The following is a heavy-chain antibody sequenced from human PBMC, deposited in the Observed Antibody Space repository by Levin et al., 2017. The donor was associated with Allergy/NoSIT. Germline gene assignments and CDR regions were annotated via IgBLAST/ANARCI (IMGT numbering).Heavy chain of an antibody. CDR1: GFTFSTYG. V-gene: IGHV3-33*01. Sequence: AGGSLRLSCAASGFTFSTYGMHWVRQAPGKGLEWVAVIWYDGSTEYYADSVKGRFTISRDNAKNTLYLHMNSLRAEDTAVYYCAREDSSGWRWFGPWGQGTLVTVSS. J-gene: IGHJ5*02. D-gene: IGHD6-19*01. CDR3: AREDSSGWRWFGP. CDR2: IWYDGSTE.